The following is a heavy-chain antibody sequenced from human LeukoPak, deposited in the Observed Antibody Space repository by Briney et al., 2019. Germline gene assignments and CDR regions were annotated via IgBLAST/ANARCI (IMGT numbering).Heavy chain of an antibody. D-gene: IGHD4-17*01. J-gene: IGHJ4*02. CDR1: GFTFSTYW. CDR2: INPDGSRT. Sequence: PGGSLRLSCAASGFTFSTYWMHWVRQAPGKGLVWVSRINPDGSRTDYADSVKGRFTISRDNAKNTLYLQMNSLRAEDTAVYYCAKGYGDYGLWGQGTLVTVSS. V-gene: IGHV3-74*01. CDR3: AKGYGDYGL.